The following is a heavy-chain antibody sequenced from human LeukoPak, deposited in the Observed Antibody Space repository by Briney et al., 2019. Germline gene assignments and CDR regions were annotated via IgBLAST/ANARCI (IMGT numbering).Heavy chain of an antibody. J-gene: IGHJ4*02. V-gene: IGHV4-34*01. CDR2: INHSGST. CDR1: GGSFSGYY. CDR3: ARGRYLTTGGGAAAGFLDY. D-gene: IGHD6-13*01. Sequence: SETLSLTCGVSGGSFSGYYWNWIRQPPGKGLEWIGEINHSGSTNYNPSLKSRVTISVDTSQKQFSLRLSSVTAAVTAVYYCARGRYLTTGGGAAAGFLDYWGQGTLVTVSS.